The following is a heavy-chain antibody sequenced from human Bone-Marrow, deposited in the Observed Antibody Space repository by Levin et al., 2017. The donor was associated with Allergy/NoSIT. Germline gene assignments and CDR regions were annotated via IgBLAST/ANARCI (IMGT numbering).Heavy chain of an antibody. CDR2: IKRDGSNK. J-gene: IGHJ3*02. D-gene: IGHD6-19*01. Sequence: QPGGSLRLSCAASGFTFSNYWMTWVRHAPGKGLEWVANIKRDGSNKNYVDSVKGRFTISRDNGKNSLYLEMNSLRVEDTAAYYCARDFAPTYSSAWYDAFDIWGQGTMVTVSS. V-gene: IGHV3-7*01. CDR1: GFTFSNYW. CDR3: ARDFAPTYSSAWYDAFDI.